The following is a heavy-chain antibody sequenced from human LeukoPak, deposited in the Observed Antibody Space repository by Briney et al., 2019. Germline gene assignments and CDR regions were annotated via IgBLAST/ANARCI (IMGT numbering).Heavy chain of an antibody. J-gene: IGHJ3*02. CDR2: IYSGGST. CDR1: GFTVSSNY. D-gene: IGHD2-15*01. Sequence: GGSLRLSCAASGFTVSSNYMSWVRQAPGKGLEWVSVIYSGGSTYYADSVKGRFTISRDNSKNTLYLQMNSLRAEDTAVYHCARVRHGPGSDAFDIWGQGTMVTVSS. CDR3: ARVRHGPGSDAFDI. V-gene: IGHV3-66*02.